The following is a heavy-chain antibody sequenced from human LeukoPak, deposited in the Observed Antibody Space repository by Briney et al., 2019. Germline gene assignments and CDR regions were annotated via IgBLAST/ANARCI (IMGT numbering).Heavy chain of an antibody. CDR2: IYYSGST. CDR1: GGSISSHY. D-gene: IGHD1/OR15-1a*01. CDR3: AGGTNWDTTQTYYYYYYMDV. Sequence: PSETLSLTCTVSGGSISSHYWSWIRQPPGKGLEWIGYIYYSGSTNYNPSLKSRVTISVDASKNQFSLKLSSVTAADTAVYYCAGGTNWDTTQTYYYYYYMDVWGKGTTVTVSS. J-gene: IGHJ6*03. V-gene: IGHV4-59*11.